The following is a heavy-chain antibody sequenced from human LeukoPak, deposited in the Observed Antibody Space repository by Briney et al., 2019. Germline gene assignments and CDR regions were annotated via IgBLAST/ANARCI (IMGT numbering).Heavy chain of an antibody. J-gene: IGHJ4*02. D-gene: IGHD4-17*01. CDR1: GFTFSDYY. CDR2: ISSSGSTI. V-gene: IGHV3-11*01. CDR3: TSSSYGDSPTDY. Sequence: PGGSLRLSCAASGFTFSDYYMSWIRQAPGKGLEWVSYISSSGSTIYYADSVKGRFTISRDNAKNSLYLQMNSLRAEDTAVYYCTSSSYGDSPTDYWGQGTLVTVSS.